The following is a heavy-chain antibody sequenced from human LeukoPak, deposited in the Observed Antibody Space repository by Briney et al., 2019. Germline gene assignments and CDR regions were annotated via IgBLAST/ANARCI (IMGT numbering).Heavy chain of an antibody. Sequence: GGSLRLSCAASGFTFSSYWMHWVRQAPVKGLVWVSRINSDGSSTSYADSVKGRFTISRDNAKNTLYLQMNSLRAEDTAVYYCARDYDSSALMGDYWGQGTLVTVSS. CDR2: INSDGSST. CDR1: GFTFSSYW. CDR3: ARDYDSSALMGDY. J-gene: IGHJ4*02. D-gene: IGHD3-22*01. V-gene: IGHV3-74*01.